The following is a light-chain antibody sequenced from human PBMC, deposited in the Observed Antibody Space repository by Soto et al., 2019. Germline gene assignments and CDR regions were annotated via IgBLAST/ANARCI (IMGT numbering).Light chain of an antibody. V-gene: IGKV2-30*01. CDR1: QSLVYSDGNTY. J-gene: IGKJ4*01. CDR3: MKGTYWPRLT. CDR2: KVS. Sequence: DVVMTQSPLSLPVTLGQPASISCRSSQSLVYSDGNTYLNWFHQRPGQSPRRLIYKVSNRDSGVPDRFSGSGSGTAFTLKISRVEAEDVGVYYCMKGTYWPRLTFGGGTKVEIK.